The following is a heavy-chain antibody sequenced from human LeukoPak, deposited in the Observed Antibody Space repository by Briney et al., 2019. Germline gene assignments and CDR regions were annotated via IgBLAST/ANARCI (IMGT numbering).Heavy chain of an antibody. CDR2: ISYAGGDK. Sequence: PGGSLRLSCAASGFTFSSYAMHSVRQAPGKGLQWVAFISYAGGDKYYAGSVKGRFTISRDNSKKTLYVQMNSLTTDDTTMYYCARDKEGQWLPWDYWGQGTLVTVSS. D-gene: IGHD6-19*01. V-gene: IGHV3-30*04. CDR1: GFTFSSYA. CDR3: ARDKEGQWLPWDY. J-gene: IGHJ4*02.